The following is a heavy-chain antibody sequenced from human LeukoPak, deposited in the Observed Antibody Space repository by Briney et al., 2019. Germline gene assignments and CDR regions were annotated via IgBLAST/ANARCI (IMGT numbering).Heavy chain of an antibody. J-gene: IGHJ4*02. CDR1: GFTFSSYG. CDR3: AKDVTHDSSGYY. D-gene: IGHD3-22*01. Sequence: GGSLRLSCAASGFTFSSYGMTWVRQAPGKGLEWVSTISGGAGITHYADSVKGRFTISRDNSKSTLYLQMNSLRAEDTAVYYCAKDVTHDSSGYYWGQGTLVTVSS. V-gene: IGHV3-23*01. CDR2: ISGGAGIT.